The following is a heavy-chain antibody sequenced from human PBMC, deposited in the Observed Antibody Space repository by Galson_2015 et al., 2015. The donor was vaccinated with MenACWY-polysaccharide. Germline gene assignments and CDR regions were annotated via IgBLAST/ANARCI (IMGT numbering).Heavy chain of an antibody. D-gene: IGHD2-15*01. CDR2: TNGDGGAT. V-gene: IGHV3-74*01. J-gene: IGHJ5*02. CDR1: GFTFGSYW. CDR3: AREGAKYCRGGNCFFNWFDP. Sequence: SMRLCCAASGFTFGSYWMHWVRQAPGKGLVWVSRTNGDGGATDYADSVKGRFTISRDNAKNTLYLQMNSLRAEDTAVYYCAREGAKYCRGGNCFFNWFDPWGQGTLVTVSS.